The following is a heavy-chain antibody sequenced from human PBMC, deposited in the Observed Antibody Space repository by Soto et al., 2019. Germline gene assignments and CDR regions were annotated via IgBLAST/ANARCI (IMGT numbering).Heavy chain of an antibody. J-gene: IGHJ6*02. Sequence: GTSMKVSCKASGYTFTGDYIHWVLQAPGEGIEWMGWVNPNSGGTNYAQKFQGRGNMTRGTTISTAYLELSRLRSDETAVYYCARRSRSSGLRYYYYGMDVWGQGTTVTVSS. V-gene: IGHV1-2*02. CDR1: GYTFTGDY. CDR3: ARRSRSSGLRYYYYGMDV. CDR2: VNPNSGGT. D-gene: IGHD6-6*01.